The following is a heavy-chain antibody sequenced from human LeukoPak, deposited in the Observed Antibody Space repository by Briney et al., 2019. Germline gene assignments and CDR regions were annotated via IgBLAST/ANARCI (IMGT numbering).Heavy chain of an antibody. CDR1: GGSISSSGYY. CDR3: AREHPLLNWYFDL. V-gene: IGHV4-39*07. J-gene: IGHJ2*01. Sequence: SETLSLTCTVSGGSISSSGYYWGWIRQPPGKGLEWIGSIYYSGSTYYNPSLKSRVTISVDTSKNQFSLKLSSVTAADTAVYYCAREHPLLNWYFDLWGRGTLVTVSS. CDR2: IYYSGST. D-gene: IGHD1-26*01.